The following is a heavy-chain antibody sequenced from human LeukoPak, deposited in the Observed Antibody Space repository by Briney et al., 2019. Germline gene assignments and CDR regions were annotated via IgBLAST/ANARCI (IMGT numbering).Heavy chain of an antibody. V-gene: IGHV1-3*02. D-gene: IGHD1-26*01. J-gene: IGHJ4*02. Sequence: GASVKVSCKASGYTFTSYGISWVRQAPGQRLEWMGWSNAGNGKTKYSQEFQGRVTITRDTSASTAYMELSSLRSEDMAVYYCARAGPSGDFDYWGQGTLVTVSS. CDR3: ARAGPSGDFDY. CDR1: GYTFTSYG. CDR2: SNAGNGKT.